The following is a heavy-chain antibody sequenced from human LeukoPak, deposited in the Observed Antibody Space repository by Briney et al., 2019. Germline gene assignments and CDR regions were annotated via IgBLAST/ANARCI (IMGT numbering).Heavy chain of an antibody. D-gene: IGHD3-3*01. J-gene: IGHJ6*02. Sequence: SETLSLTCTVSGGSISSSSYYWGWLRQPPGKGLEWIGSIYYSGSTYYNPSLKSRVTISVDTSKNQFSLKLSSVTAADTAVYYCVSYYDFWSGYFLEYGMDVWGQGTTVTVSS. CDR1: GGSISSSSYY. CDR3: VSYYDFWSGYFLEYGMDV. V-gene: IGHV4-39*01. CDR2: IYYSGST.